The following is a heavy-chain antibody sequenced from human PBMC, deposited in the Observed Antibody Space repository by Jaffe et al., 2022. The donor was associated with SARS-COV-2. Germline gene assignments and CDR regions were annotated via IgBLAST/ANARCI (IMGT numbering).Heavy chain of an antibody. CDR2: IYYSGST. D-gene: IGHD6-19*01. CDR3: ARDRGIAVAGTGDAFDI. Sequence: QVQLQESGPGLVKPSETLSLTCTVSGGSISSYYWSWIRQPPGKGLEWIGYIYYSGSTNYNPSLKSRVTISVDTSKNQFSLKLSSVTAADTAVYYCARDRGIAVAGTGDAFDIWGQGTMVTVSS. J-gene: IGHJ3*02. V-gene: IGHV4-59*01. CDR1: GGSISSYY.